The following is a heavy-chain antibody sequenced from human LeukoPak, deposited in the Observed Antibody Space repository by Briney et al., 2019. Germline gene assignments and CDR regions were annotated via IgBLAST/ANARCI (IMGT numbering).Heavy chain of an antibody. V-gene: IGHV3-30*02. D-gene: IGHD5-18*01. CDR1: GFTFSSYG. J-gene: IGHJ5*02. Sequence: PGGSLRLSCAASGFTFSSYGMHWVRQAPGKGLEWVAFIRYDGSNKYYADSVKGRFTISRDNSKNTLYLQMNSLRSDDTAVYYCARGRRFTAMVIMDWFDPWGQGTLVTVSS. CDR2: IRYDGSNK. CDR3: ARGRRFTAMVIMDWFDP.